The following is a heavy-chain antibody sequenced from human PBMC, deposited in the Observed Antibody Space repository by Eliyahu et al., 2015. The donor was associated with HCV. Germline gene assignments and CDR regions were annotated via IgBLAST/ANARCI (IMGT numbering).Heavy chain of an antibody. CDR1: GFTFSSYW. J-gene: IGHJ6*02. D-gene: IGHD3-3*01. CDR2: IKSDGSSI. CDR3: ARDRITIFSNSMEV. V-gene: IGHV3-74*01. Sequence: DAQLVESGGGLVQPGGSLRLSCAASGFTFSSYWMYWVRQAPGKGLVWVSRIKSDGSSIDYADSVKGRFTISRDNAKNTLYLRMNSLRVEDTAVYYCARDRITIFSNSMEVWGQGTTVTVSS.